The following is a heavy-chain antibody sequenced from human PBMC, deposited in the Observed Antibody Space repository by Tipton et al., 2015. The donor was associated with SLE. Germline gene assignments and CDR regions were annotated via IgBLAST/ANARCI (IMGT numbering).Heavy chain of an antibody. V-gene: IGHV4-39*01. CDR1: GGSISSYF. J-gene: IGHJ3*02. CDR2: VSYIGRT. CDR3: ARHILASWNAFDI. Sequence: TLSLTCTVSGGSISSYFWNWIRQSPGKGLEWIGSVSYIGRTSYTPSLNSRVTVSMDTSKNQFSLRVTSVTAADTAVYYCARHILASWNAFDIWGQGTMVSVSS.